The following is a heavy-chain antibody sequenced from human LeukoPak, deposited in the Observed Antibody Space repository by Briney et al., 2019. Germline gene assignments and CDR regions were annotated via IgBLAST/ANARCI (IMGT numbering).Heavy chain of an antibody. Sequence: PSETLSLTCTVSGGSISSSSYYWGWIRQPPGEGLVWFGSIYYSGSTYYNPSLKSRVTVSVDTSKNQFSLKLSSVTAADTAVYYCARDGSSFYYYYGMDVWGQGTTVTVSS. J-gene: IGHJ6*02. V-gene: IGHV4-39*02. D-gene: IGHD6-6*01. CDR3: ARDGSSFYYYYGMDV. CDR2: IYYSGST. CDR1: GGSISSSSYY.